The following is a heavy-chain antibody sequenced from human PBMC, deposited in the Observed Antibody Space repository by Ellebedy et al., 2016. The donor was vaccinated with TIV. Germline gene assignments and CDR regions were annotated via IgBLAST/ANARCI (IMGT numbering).Heavy chain of an antibody. CDR3: TTDGRMGRYGMDV. V-gene: IGHV3-15*01. CDR1: GFSFTNAW. J-gene: IGHJ6*02. Sequence: LSLTCAASGFSFTNAWMSWVRQAPGKGLEWVGRIKSKTDGGTTDYAAPVKGRFTISRHESQDMLYLQMNSLKTEDTAVYYCTTDGRMGRYGMDVWGQGTTVTVSS. CDR2: IKSKTDGGTT. D-gene: IGHD3-16*01.